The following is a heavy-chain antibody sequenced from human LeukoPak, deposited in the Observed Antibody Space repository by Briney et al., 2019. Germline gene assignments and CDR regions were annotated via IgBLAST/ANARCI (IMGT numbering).Heavy chain of an antibody. D-gene: IGHD6-6*01. CDR1: GYTFTGNY. J-gene: IGHJ3*02. CDR2: INPNSGVT. V-gene: IGHV1-2*06. CDR3: ARGLAYSSSGAFDI. Sequence: GASVKVSCRASGYTFTGNYMHWVRQAPGQGLEWLGRINPNSGVTNYAQKFQGRVTMTRDTYISTAYMELNRLRFDDTALYYCARGLAYSSSGAFDIWGQGTMVTVSS.